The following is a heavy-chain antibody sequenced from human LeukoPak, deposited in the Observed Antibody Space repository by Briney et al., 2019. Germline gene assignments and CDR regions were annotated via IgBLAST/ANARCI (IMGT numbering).Heavy chain of an antibody. CDR2: IYYSGST. CDR1: GGSISSYY. D-gene: IGHD3-3*01. CDR3: ARGGITIFGD. V-gene: IGHV4-59*01. Sequence: SETLSLTCTVSGGSISSYYWSWIRQPPGKGLEWIGYIYYSGSTNYNPSLKSRVTISVDTSKNQFSPKLSSVTAADTAVYYCARGGITIFGDWGQGTLVTVSS. J-gene: IGHJ4*02.